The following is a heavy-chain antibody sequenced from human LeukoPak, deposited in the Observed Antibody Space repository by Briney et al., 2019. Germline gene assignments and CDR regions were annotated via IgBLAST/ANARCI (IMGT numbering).Heavy chain of an antibody. CDR3: AKGGANYDILTDSNFDY. CDR1: GFTLSSYG. V-gene: IGHV3-30*18. D-gene: IGHD3-9*01. J-gene: IGHJ4*02. Sequence: PGGSLRLSCAASGFTLSSYGMHWVRQAPGKGLEWVAVISYDGSNKYYADSVKGRFTISRDNSKNTLYLQMNSLRAEDTAVYYCAKGGANYDILTDSNFDYWGQGTLVTVSS. CDR2: ISYDGSNK.